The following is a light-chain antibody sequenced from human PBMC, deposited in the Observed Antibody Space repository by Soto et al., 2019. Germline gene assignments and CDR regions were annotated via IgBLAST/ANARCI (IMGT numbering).Light chain of an antibody. V-gene: IGKV1-5*03. CDR1: QSISSW. J-gene: IGKJ2*01. Sequence: DIQMTQSPSTLSASIVDRVTITCLASQSISSWLAWYQQKSGKAPKLLIYKASSLESGVPSRFSGSGSGTEFTLTISSLQPDDFATYYCQQYHSYSYTFGQGTKVDNK. CDR2: KAS. CDR3: QQYHSYSYT.